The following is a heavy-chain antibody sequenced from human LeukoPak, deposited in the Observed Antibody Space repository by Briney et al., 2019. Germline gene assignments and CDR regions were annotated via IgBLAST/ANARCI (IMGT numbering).Heavy chain of an antibody. CDR2: IDWDDDK. D-gene: IGHD4-11*01. J-gene: IGHJ6*02. Sequence: SGPTLVNPTQTLTLTCTFSGFSLSTSGMCVCWIRQPPGKALEWLALIDWDDDKYYSTSLKTRLTISKDTSKNQVVLTMTNMDPVDTATYYCARIQGYSNYYYYYGMDVWGQGTTVTVSS. CDR3: ARIQGYSNYYYYYGMDV. V-gene: IGHV2-70*01. CDR1: GFSLSTSGMC.